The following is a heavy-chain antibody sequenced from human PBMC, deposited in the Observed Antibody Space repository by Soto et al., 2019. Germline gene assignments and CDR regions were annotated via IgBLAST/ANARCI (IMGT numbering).Heavy chain of an antibody. D-gene: IGHD6-13*01. CDR3: ARALPYSSSGDS. J-gene: IGHJ4*02. Sequence: QVQLVQSGAELKKPGASVRVSCKASGYTFTTYGISWVRQAPGQGLEWMGWISASNGNIYYGQKFQGRVTMTTDSFTSTAYMELSSLTSDGTAVYYCARALPYSSSGDSWGRGPLVNVSS. V-gene: IGHV1-18*01. CDR1: GYTFTTYG. CDR2: ISASNGNI.